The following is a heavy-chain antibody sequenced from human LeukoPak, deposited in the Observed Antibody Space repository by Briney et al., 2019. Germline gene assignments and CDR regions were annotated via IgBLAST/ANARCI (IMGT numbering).Heavy chain of an antibody. V-gene: IGHV3-30-3*01. CDR1: GFTFINYA. D-gene: IGHD2-2*01. CDR3: ARDVKSRYCSSASCSTDYYYYMDV. J-gene: IGHJ6*03. CDR2: ISYDGSNE. Sequence: GRSLGLSCAASGFTFINYAIRWVRQAPGKGLEWVALISYDGSNEYFADSVKGRFTISRDNSKNTLYLQMYSLRAEDTAVYYCARDVKSRYCSSASCSTDYYYYMDVWGKGTTVTVSS.